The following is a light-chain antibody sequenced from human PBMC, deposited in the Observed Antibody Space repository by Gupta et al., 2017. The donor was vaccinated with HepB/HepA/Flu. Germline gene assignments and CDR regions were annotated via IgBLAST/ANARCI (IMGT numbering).Light chain of an antibody. Sequence: AIQLTQSPSSLSASVGDRVTITCRASQGISSALAWYQQKPGKPPKLLINDASRVESDVPSRFSGSGCGKDFTLTSSRRQYEDFANYYWQQVYTYVSFGRGTKVEIK. CDR2: DAS. J-gene: IGKJ4*01. V-gene: IGKV1-13*02. CDR1: QGISSA. CDR3: QQVYTYVS.